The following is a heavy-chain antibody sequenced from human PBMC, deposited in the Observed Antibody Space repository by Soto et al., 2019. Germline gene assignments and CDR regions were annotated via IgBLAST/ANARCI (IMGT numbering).Heavy chain of an antibody. V-gene: IGHV1-69*13. Sequence: SVKVSCKASGGTFSSYAISWVRQAPGQGLEWMGVIILIFGTANYAQKFQGRVTITADESTSTAYMELSSLRSEDTAVYYCASLTYYYDSSGPRNYYYYGMDVWGQGTTVTVSS. CDR1: GGTFSSYA. J-gene: IGHJ6*02. CDR3: ASLTYYYDSSGPRNYYYYGMDV. CDR2: IILIFGTA. D-gene: IGHD3-22*01.